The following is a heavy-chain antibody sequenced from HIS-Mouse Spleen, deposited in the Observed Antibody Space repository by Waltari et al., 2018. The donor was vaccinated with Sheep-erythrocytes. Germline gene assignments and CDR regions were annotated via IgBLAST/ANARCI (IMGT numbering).Heavy chain of an antibody. J-gene: IGHJ4*02. CDR1: GGSISSSSYY. D-gene: IGHD6-6*01. V-gene: IGHV4-39*07. CDR3: ARVSVAARFDY. CDR2: ISYSGGT. Sequence: QLQLQESGPGLVKPSETLSLTCTVSGGSISSSSYYWGWIRQPPGKGLEWIGSISYSGGTYYNPSLKSRVTISVDPSKNQFSLKLSSVTAADTAVYYCARVSVAARFDYWGQGTLVTVSS.